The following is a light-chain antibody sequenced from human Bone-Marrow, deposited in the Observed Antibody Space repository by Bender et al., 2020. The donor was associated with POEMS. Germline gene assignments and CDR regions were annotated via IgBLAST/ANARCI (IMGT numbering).Light chain of an antibody. CDR3: QASDTSSVV. J-gene: IGLJ2*01. CDR1: QLGDQY. CDR2: EDN. V-gene: IGLV3-1*01. Sequence: SYGLTQPPSVSVSPGHTANITCSGDQLGDQYASWYQLKPGQSPVLVIYEDNKRPSGIPARFSGSNSGNIATLTISGTQALDEADYYCQASDTSSVVFGGGTKLTVL.